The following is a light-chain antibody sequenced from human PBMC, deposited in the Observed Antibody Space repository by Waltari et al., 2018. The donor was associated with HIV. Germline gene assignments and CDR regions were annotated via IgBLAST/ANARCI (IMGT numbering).Light chain of an antibody. CDR1: SVRSYY. Sequence: SSELAQDAAVSVALGQTVRITCKGDSVRSYYASGYQQKPGQAPVLVVYGENNRPSGIPDRFSGSSSGNTASLTIAGAQAEDEADYYCNSRDSSGHWFFGGGTKVTVL. J-gene: IGLJ3*02. V-gene: IGLV3-19*01. CDR2: GEN. CDR3: NSRDSSGHWF.